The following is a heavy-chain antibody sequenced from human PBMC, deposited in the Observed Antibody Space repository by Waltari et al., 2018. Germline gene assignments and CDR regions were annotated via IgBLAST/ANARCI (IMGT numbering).Heavy chain of an antibody. D-gene: IGHD2-2*01. CDR1: GYTFTSYA. CDR2: INAGNGNT. CDR3: ARGQYCSSTSCSLGMDV. V-gene: IGHV1-3*01. Sequence: QVQLVQSGAEVKKPGASVKVSGKASGYTFTSYAMHWVRQAPGQRLEWMGWINAGNGNTKYSQKFQGRVTITRDTSASTAYMELSSLRSEDTAVYYCARGQYCSSTSCSLGMDVWGQGTTVTVSS. J-gene: IGHJ6*02.